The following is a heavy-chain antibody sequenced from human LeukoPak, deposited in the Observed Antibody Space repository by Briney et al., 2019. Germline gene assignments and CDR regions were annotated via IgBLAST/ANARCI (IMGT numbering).Heavy chain of an antibody. V-gene: IGHV3-43*02. CDR3: AKHNWNYDS. Sequence: QTGGSLRLSGAASGFTFDDYSMHWVRQAPGKGLEWVSLISGDGGTTYYADSVKGRFTISRDNSKNSLYLQMSSLRTEDTALYYCAKHNWNYDSWGQGTLVTVSS. CDR1: GFTFDDYS. D-gene: IGHD1-1*01. J-gene: IGHJ5*01. CDR2: ISGDGGTT.